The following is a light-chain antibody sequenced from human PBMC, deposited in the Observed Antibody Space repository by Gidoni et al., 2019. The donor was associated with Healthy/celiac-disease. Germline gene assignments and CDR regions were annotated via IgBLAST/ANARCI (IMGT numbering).Light chain of an antibody. Sequence: DIQMTKSPSSLSASVGDRVTITCRASQSISSYLNWYQPKPGKAPKLLIYAASSLQSGVPSRFSGSGSVTDFTLTISSLQPEDFATYYCQQSYSTPYTCGQGTKLEIK. CDR1: QSISSY. CDR3: QQSYSTPYT. V-gene: IGKV1-39*01. CDR2: AAS. J-gene: IGKJ2*01.